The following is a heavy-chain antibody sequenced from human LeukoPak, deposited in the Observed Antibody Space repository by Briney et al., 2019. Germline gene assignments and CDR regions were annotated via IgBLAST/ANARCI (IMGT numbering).Heavy chain of an antibody. J-gene: IGHJ4*02. CDR1: RFTFSNYA. CDR2: ISGSGSST. D-gene: IGHD1-26*01. Sequence: GGSLRLSCVASRFTFSNYAMSWVRQAPGKGLEWVSTISGSGSSTYYADSVKGRFTISRDNSKNTLYLQMNSLRAEDTAVYYCAKSGPGELLGDFDYWGQGTLVTVSS. V-gene: IGHV3-23*01. CDR3: AKSGPGELLGDFDY.